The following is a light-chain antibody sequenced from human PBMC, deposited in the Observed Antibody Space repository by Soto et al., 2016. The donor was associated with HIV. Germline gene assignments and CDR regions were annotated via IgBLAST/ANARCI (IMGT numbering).Light chain of an antibody. CDR3: QQYKTYPYT. J-gene: IGKJ2*01. Sequence: DIQMTQSPSTLSASIGDTVTITCRASQSVNTWLAWYQQKPGKAPKLLIYKTSSLASGVPSSFSGSGSGTEFTLTISSLQPDDFATYYCQQYKTYPYTFGQGTKLEIK. CDR1: QSVNTW. CDR2: KTS. V-gene: IGKV1-5*03.